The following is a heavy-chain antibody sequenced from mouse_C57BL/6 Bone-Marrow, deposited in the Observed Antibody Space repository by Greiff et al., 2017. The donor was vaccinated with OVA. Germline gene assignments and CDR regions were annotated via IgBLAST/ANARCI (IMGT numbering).Heavy chain of an antibody. CDR3: TTSDYYGSSFWFAY. J-gene: IGHJ3*01. D-gene: IGHD1-1*01. CDR1: GFNIKDDY. Sequence: VQLQQSGAELVRPGASVKLSCTASGFNIKDDYLHWVKQRPEQGLEWIGWIDPENGDTEYASQFQGKATITADTSSNTAYLQLSSLTSEDTAVYYCTTSDYYGSSFWFAYGGQGTLVTVSA. V-gene: IGHV14-4*01. CDR2: IDPENGDT.